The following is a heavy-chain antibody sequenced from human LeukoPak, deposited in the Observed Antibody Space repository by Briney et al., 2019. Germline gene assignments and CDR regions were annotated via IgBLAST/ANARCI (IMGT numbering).Heavy chain of an antibody. CDR1: GGSFSGYY. CDR2: INHSGST. Sequence: PSETLSLTCAVYGGSFSGYYWSWIRRPPGKGLEWIGEINHSGSTNYNPSLKSRVTISVDTSKNQFSLKLSSVTAADTAVYYCARGSRPAGGYWGQGTLVTVSS. J-gene: IGHJ4*02. V-gene: IGHV4-34*01. CDR3: ARGSRPAGGY. D-gene: IGHD3-10*01.